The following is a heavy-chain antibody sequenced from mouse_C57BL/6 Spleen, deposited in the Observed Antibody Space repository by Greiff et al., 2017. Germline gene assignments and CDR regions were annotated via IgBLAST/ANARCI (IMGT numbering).Heavy chain of an antibody. CDR3: TLCSSYWFDY. V-gene: IGHV6-3*01. Sequence: EVKVEESGGGLVQPGGSMKLSCVASGFTFSNYWMNWVRQSPEKGLEWVAQIRLKSDNYATHYAESVKGRFTISIDDSKSSVYLQMNNLRAKDTGIYYCTLCSSYWFDYWGQGTTLTVAS. CDR2: IRLKSDNYAT. CDR1: GFTFSNYW. J-gene: IGHJ2*01. D-gene: IGHD1-1*01.